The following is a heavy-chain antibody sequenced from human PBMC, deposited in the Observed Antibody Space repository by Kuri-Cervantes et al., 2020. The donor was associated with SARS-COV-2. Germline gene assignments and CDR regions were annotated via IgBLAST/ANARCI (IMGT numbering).Heavy chain of an antibody. D-gene: IGHD2-8*02. Sequence: GESLKISCAASGFTFSSYWMSWVRQAPGKRLEWVANIKQDGSEKYYVDSVKGRFTISRDNAKNSLYLQMNSLRAEDTAVYYCARDTGGTMIYYYYYYGMDVWGQGTTVTVSS. V-gene: IGHV3-7*01. J-gene: IGHJ6*02. CDR1: GFTFSSYW. CDR3: ARDTGGTMIYYYYYYGMDV. CDR2: IKQDGSEK.